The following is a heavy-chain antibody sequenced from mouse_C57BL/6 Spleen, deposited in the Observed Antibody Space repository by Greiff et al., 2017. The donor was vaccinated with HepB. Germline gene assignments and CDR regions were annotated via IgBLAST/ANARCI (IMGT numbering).Heavy chain of an antibody. J-gene: IGHJ1*03. Sequence: EVKVVESGGGLVKPGGSLKLSCAASGFTFSSYTMSWVRQTPEKRLEWVATISGGGGNTYYPDSVKGRFTISRDNAKNTLYLQMSSLRSEDTALYYCARPYSNYWYFDVWGTGTTVTVSS. CDR1: GFTFSSYT. CDR2: ISGGGGNT. V-gene: IGHV5-9*01. D-gene: IGHD2-5*01. CDR3: ARPYSNYWYFDV.